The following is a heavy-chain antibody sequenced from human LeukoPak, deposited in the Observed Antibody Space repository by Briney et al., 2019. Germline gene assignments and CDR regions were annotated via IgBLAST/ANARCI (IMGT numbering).Heavy chain of an antibody. V-gene: IGHV3-23*01. CDR3: AQQVGYCSSGNCYFTY. CDR1: GFSFKSYA. CDR2: INNDGDST. D-gene: IGHD2-15*01. J-gene: IGHJ1*01. Sequence: GGSLRLSCAASGFSFKSYAMSWVRQAPGKVLEWVSAINNDGDSTYSADSVKGRFTVSRDNSKNTLYLQMNSLRAEDAAVYYCAQQVGYCSSGNCYFTYWGQGTLVTVSS.